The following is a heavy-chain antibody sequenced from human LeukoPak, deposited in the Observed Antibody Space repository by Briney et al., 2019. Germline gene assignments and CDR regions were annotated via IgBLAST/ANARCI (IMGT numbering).Heavy chain of an antibody. Sequence: GASVKVSCKASGYTFTGYYMHWVRQAPGQGLEWMGWISAYNGNTNYAQKLQGRVTMTTDTSTSTAYMELRSLRSDDTAVYYCAFITMVRGVISNWFDPWGQGTLVTVSS. CDR1: GYTFTGYY. J-gene: IGHJ5*02. D-gene: IGHD3-10*01. CDR2: ISAYNGNT. CDR3: AFITMVRGVISNWFDP. V-gene: IGHV1-18*04.